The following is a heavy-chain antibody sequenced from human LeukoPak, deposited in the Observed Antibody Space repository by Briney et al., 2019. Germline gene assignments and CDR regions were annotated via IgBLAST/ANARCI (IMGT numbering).Heavy chain of an antibody. D-gene: IGHD6-6*01. Sequence: GGSLRLSCAASGFTFSNAWMSWVRQAPGKGLEWVGRIKSKTDGGTTDYAAPVKGRFTISRDDSKNTLYLQMNSLKTEDTAVYYCTTDSEGIAARLKIYYYYYMDVWGKGTTVTVSS. CDR2: IKSKTDGGTT. CDR1: GFTFSNAW. CDR3: TTDSEGIAARLKIYYYYYMDV. V-gene: IGHV3-15*01. J-gene: IGHJ6*03.